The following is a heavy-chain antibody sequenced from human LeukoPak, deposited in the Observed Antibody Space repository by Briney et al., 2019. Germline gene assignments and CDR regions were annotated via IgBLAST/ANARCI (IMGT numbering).Heavy chain of an antibody. V-gene: IGHV4-61*02. CDR3: ARGYCTNGVCPKPYNWFDP. CDR1: GGSISSGSYY. J-gene: IGHJ5*02. Sequence: SETLSLTCTVSGGSISSGSYYWSWIRQPAGKGLEWIGRIYTSGSTNYNPSLKSRVTISVDTSKNQFSLKLNSVTAADTSVYYCARGYCTNGVCPKPYNWFDPWGQGTLVTVSS. CDR2: IYTSGST. D-gene: IGHD2-8*01.